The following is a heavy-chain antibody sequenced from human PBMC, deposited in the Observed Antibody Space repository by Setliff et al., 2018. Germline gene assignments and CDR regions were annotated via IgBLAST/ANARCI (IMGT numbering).Heavy chain of an antibody. CDR3: ARVSSYGSGSYYYYYYGMDV. J-gene: IGHJ6*02. Sequence: SETLSLTCAVYGGSFSGYYWSWIRQPPGKGLEWIGEINHSGSTNYNPSLKSRVTISVDTSKNQFSLKLSSVTAADTAVYYCARVSSYGSGSYYYYYYGMDVWGQGTTGTV. CDR1: GGSFSGYY. D-gene: IGHD3-10*01. CDR2: INHSGST. V-gene: IGHV4-34*01.